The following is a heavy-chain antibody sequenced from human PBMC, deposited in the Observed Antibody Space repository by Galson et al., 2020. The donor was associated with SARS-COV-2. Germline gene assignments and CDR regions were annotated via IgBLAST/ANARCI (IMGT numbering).Heavy chain of an antibody. J-gene: IGHJ4*02. CDR1: GFTFSSYG. V-gene: IGHV3-30*02. D-gene: IGHD3-10*01. CDR2: IRYDGSNK. Sequence: GGSLRLSCAASGFTFSSYGMHWVRQAPGKGLEWVAFIRYDGSNKYYADSVKGRFTISRDNSKNTLYLQMNSLRAEDMAAYYCSTVFFLKYYYGSGGWYYFDYWGQGTLVTVSS. CDR3: STVFFLKYYYGSGGWYYFDY.